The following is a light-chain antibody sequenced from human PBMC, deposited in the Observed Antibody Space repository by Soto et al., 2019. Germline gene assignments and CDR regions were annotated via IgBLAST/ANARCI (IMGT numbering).Light chain of an antibody. CDR3: QQYKDWPPLT. J-gene: IGKJ4*01. CDR2: GAS. V-gene: IGKV3D-15*01. Sequence: EIVMTQSPVTLSVSPGERVTLSCRASQNVNINLAWYQQRPGQAPRVLIYGASNRASGIPDRFSGSGSGTDFTLTISSLXPDDFALYYCQQYKDWPPLTFGGGTRVEIK. CDR1: QNVNIN.